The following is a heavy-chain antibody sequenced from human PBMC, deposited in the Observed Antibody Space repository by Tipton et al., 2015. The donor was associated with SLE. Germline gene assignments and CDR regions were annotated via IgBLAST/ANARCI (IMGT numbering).Heavy chain of an antibody. CDR2: ISYDGRKK. CDR3: AKGGSVYDFYFDY. J-gene: IGHJ4*02. D-gene: IGHD5/OR15-5a*01. CDR1: GGSITNYY. V-gene: IGHV3-30*18. Sequence: LSLTCTVSGGSITNYYWTWVRQAPGKGLEWVAVISYDGRKKYYADSVKGRFTISSDNAKNSLYLQMNSLRAEDTAVYYCAKGGSVYDFYFDYWGQGTLVTVSS.